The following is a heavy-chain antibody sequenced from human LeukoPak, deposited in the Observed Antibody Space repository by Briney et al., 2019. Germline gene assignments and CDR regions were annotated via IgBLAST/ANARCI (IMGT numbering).Heavy chain of an antibody. CDR1: GFTFSSYS. V-gene: IGHV3-21*01. Sequence: KPGGSLRLSCAASGFTFSSYSMNWVRQAPGKGLEWVSSISSSSSYIYYADSVKGRFTISRDNAKNSLYLQMNSLRAEDTAVYYCALGRSSSWYDREFDYWGQGTLVTVSS. CDR2: ISSSSSYI. D-gene: IGHD6-13*01. CDR3: ALGRSSSWYDREFDY. J-gene: IGHJ4*02.